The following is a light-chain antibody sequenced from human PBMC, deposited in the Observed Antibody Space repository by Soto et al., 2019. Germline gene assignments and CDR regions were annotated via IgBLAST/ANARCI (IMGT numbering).Light chain of an antibody. J-gene: IGLJ1*01. CDR3: SSFTLSTYV. CDR2: EVV. V-gene: IGLV2-8*01. Sequence: QSVLTQPPSASGSPGQSVTISCTGTKNDIGVYDFVSWYQHHPGKAPRLIIYEVVQRPSGVSDRFSGSKSGNTASLTISGLQPEDEAHYYCSSFTLSTYVFGSGTKVTVL. CDR1: KNDIGVYDF.